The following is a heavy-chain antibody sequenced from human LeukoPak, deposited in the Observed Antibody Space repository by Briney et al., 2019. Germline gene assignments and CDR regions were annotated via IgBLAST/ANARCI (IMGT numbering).Heavy chain of an antibody. CDR2: IYYSGST. CDR1: GGSISSYY. J-gene: IGHJ5*02. Sequence: PSETLSLTCTVSGGSISSYYWSWIRQPPGKGLEWIGYIYYSGSTNYNPSLKSRVTISVDTSKNQFSLKLSSVTAADTAVYYCARSPPDDNWFDPWGQGTLVTVSS. V-gene: IGHV4-59*01. CDR3: ARSPPDDNWFDP.